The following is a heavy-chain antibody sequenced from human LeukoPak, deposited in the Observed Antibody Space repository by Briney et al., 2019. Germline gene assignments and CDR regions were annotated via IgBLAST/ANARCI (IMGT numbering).Heavy chain of an antibody. Sequence: SETLSLTCAVYGGSFSGYYWSWIRQPPGKGLEWIGEINHSGSTNYNPPLKSRVTISVDTSKNQFSLKLSSVTAADTAVYHCARDGKRYGDYFQYYYYGMDVWGQGTTVTVSS. D-gene: IGHD4-17*01. CDR3: ARDGKRYGDYFQYYYYGMDV. CDR1: GGSFSGYY. CDR2: INHSGST. J-gene: IGHJ6*02. V-gene: IGHV4-34*01.